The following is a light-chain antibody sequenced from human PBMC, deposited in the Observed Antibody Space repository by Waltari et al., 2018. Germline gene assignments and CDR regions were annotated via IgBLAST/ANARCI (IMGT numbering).Light chain of an antibody. V-gene: IGKV3-15*01. CDR1: QSVRSN. Sequence: EIVMTQSPAPLSGSPGERATLPCRPSQSVRSNLAWYQQKPGQAPRPLIYGASTWATGIPARFSGSGSGTEFTLTISSLQSEDFAVYYCQQYNNWPPYTFGQGTKLEIK. CDR2: GAS. J-gene: IGKJ2*01. CDR3: QQYNNWPPYT.